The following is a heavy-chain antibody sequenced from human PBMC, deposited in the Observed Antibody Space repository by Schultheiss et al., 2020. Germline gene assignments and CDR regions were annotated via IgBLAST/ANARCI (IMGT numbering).Heavy chain of an antibody. CDR3: ARGPPAANGYYYYGMDV. CDR2: ISSSSSTI. J-gene: IGHJ6*02. D-gene: IGHD2-2*01. Sequence: GESLKISCAASGFTFSSYSMNWVRQAPGKGLEWVSYISSSSSTIYYADSVKGRFTISRDNSKNTLYLQMNSLRAEDTAVYYCARGPPAANGYYYYGMDVWGQGTTVTVSS. V-gene: IGHV3-48*01. CDR1: GFTFSSYS.